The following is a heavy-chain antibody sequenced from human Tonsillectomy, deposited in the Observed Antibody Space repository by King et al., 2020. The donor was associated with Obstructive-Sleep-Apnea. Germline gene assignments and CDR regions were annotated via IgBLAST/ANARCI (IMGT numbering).Heavy chain of an antibody. CDR3: ARRPTDQLGNWFDP. CDR1: GYSFTSYW. CDR2: IYPGDYAT. V-gene: IGHV5-51*01. J-gene: IGHJ5*02. Sequence: QLVQSGAEVKKPGESLKLYCMCSGYSFTSYWIGWVRQMPGKGMEWMEIIYPGDYATSYSQSFQAQFTIPADKTVITPYLQWSSLTDSDTAMYYCARRPTDQLGNWFDPWGQGTLVTVSS. D-gene: IGHD6-13*01.